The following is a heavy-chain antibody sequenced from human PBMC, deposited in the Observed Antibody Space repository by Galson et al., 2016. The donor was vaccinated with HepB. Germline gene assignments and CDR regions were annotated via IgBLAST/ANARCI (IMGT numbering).Heavy chain of an antibody. D-gene: IGHD3-3*01. CDR3: ASLGERITIFGVVGGPYAPFDY. CDR1: GGSISSGSYY. J-gene: IGHJ4*02. V-gene: IGHV4-61*02. Sequence: TLSLTCTVSGGSISSGSYYWSWIRQPAGKGLEWIGRIYSGGSTNYNPSLKSRVTISLDTSKNQFSLRLNSVTAADTAVYYCASLGERITIFGVVGGPYAPFDYWGQGTLVTVSS. CDR2: IYSGGST.